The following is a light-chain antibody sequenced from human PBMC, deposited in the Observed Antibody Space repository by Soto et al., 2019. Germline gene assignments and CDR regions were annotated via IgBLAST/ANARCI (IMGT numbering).Light chain of an antibody. CDR3: QQVNNYPLT. Sequence: QLTQSPSFMSASVGDRVSITCRASQGISTFLAWYQQHPGTAPKRLIYDASNLQSGVPSRFSGSGSGTEFTLTISSLQPEDVATYYCQQVNNYPLTFGGGTKVEIK. V-gene: IGKV1-9*01. CDR2: DAS. CDR1: QGISTF. J-gene: IGKJ4*01.